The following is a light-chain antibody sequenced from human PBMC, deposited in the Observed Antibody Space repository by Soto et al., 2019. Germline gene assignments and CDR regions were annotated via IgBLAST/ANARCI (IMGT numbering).Light chain of an antibody. J-gene: IGKJ1*01. Sequence: DLQMTQSPSSLSASVGDRVTMTCRASQSISNYLNWYQQKPGKAPKVLIYAASSLQSGVPSRFSGRGSGTDFTLTISSLQPEDFATYYCQQSHSVPRTFGQGTRVEIK. V-gene: IGKV1-39*01. CDR3: QQSHSVPRT. CDR1: QSISNY. CDR2: AAS.